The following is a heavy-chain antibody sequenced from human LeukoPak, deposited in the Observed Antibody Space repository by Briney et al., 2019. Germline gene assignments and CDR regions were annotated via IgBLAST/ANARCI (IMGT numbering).Heavy chain of an antibody. J-gene: IGHJ4*02. Sequence: GGSLRLSCAASGFTFSSYAMSWVRQAPGKGLEWVSTISGSGGSTYYADSVKGRFTISRDNSKNTLYLQMNSLRAEDTAVYYCAKDVSLPQQLLIFQSDYWGQGTLVTVSS. CDR1: GFTFSSYA. V-gene: IGHV3-23*01. CDR2: ISGSGGST. CDR3: AKDVSLPQQLLIFQSDY. D-gene: IGHD2-2*01.